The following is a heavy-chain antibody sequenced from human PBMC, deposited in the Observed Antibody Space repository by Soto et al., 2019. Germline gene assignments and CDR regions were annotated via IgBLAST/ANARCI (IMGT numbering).Heavy chain of an antibody. CDR1: GFTFSSYW. J-gene: IGHJ6*03. CDR3: ARRGGSGSYPTDYDYYYLDV. V-gene: IGHV3-7*01. D-gene: IGHD3-10*01. CDR2: IKQDGSEK. Sequence: EVQLVESGGGLVQPGGSLRLSCAASGFTFSSYWMSWVRQAPGKGLEWVANIKQDGSEKYYVDSVKGRFTITSDNAKNTLYLQMNSLSAEDTAVYYCARRGGSGSYPTDYDYYYLDVWGKGTTVTVSS.